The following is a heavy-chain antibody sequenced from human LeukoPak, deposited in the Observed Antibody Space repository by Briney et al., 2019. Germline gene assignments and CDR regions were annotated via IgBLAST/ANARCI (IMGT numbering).Heavy chain of an antibody. V-gene: IGHV4-59*01. Sequence: KPSEALSLTCTVSGGSINSYYWSGIRQPPGKGLEGIGYIYYSGSTNYNPSLKSRVTISVDTSKNQFSLKLSSVTAADTAVYYCARGRAAGYFDYWGQGTLVTVSS. CDR2: IYYSGST. CDR3: ARGRAAGYFDY. J-gene: IGHJ4*02. CDR1: GGSINSYY. D-gene: IGHD6-13*01.